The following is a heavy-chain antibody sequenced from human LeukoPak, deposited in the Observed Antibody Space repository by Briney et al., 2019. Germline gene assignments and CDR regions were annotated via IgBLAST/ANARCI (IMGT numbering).Heavy chain of an antibody. CDR1: GGSISSYC. D-gene: IGHD4-17*01. V-gene: IGHV4-59*01. CDR3: AGSTTDDAFDI. CDR2: IYYSGST. Sequence: PSETLSLTCTVSGGSISSYCWSWIRQPPGKGLEWIGYIYYSGSTNYNPSLKSRVTISVDTSKNQFSLKLSSVTAADTAVYYCAGSTTDDAFDIWGQGTMVTVSS. J-gene: IGHJ3*02.